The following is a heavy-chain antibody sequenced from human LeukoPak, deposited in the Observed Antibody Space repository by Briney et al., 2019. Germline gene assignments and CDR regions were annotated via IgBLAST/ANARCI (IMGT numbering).Heavy chain of an antibody. V-gene: IGHV3-53*01. D-gene: IGHD1-26*01. Sequence: GGSLRLSCAASGFTVSSNYMSWVRQAPGKGLEWVSVIYSGGSTYYADSVKGRFTISRDNSKNTLSLQMNSLRAEDTAVYYCAKENPVGGTNYFDYWGQGTLVTVPS. CDR3: AKENPVGGTNYFDY. J-gene: IGHJ4*02. CDR1: GFTVSSNY. CDR2: IYSGGST.